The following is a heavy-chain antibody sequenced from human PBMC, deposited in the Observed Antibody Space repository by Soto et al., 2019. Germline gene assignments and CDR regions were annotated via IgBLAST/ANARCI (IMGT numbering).Heavy chain of an antibody. CDR2: IIPIFTQT. D-gene: IGHD1-26*01. J-gene: IGHJ6*02. Sequence: QVQLVQSGAEVKKPGSSVKVSCKSSGYTFTIYTVTWVRQAPGQGLEWMGRIIPIFTQTNYAQKFQDRVTITADKSTSTVYMELSGRRYEDTAVYYCARGGVGAAGGMDVWGQGTTSPSP. CDR1: GYTFTIYT. V-gene: IGHV1-69*08. CDR3: ARGGVGAAGGMDV.